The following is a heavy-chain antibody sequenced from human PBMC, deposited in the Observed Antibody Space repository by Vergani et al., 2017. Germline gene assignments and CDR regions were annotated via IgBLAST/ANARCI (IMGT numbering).Heavy chain of an antibody. D-gene: IGHD3-10*01. V-gene: IGHV3-23*01. Sequence: EVQLLESGGGLVQPGGSLRLSCAASGFTFSSYAMSWVRQAPGKGLEWVSAISGSGGSTYYADSVKGRFTISRDNSKNTLYLQMNSLRAEDTAVYYSARESLTMVRGVIISGAFDIWGQGTMVTVSS. CDR2: ISGSGGST. CDR1: GFTFSSYA. J-gene: IGHJ3*02. CDR3: ARESLTMVRGVIISGAFDI.